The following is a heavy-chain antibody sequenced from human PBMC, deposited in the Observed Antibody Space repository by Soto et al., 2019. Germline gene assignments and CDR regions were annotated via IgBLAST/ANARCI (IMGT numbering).Heavy chain of an antibody. Sequence: SETLSLTCTVSGGSISSYYWSWIRQPPGKGLEWIGYIYYSGSTNYNPSLKSRVTISVDTSKNQFSLKLSSVTAADTAVYYCASAPDYGDLYYYGMDVWGQGTTVTVSS. V-gene: IGHV4-59*01. CDR3: ASAPDYGDLYYYGMDV. CDR2: IYYSGST. CDR1: GGSISSYY. D-gene: IGHD4-17*01. J-gene: IGHJ6*02.